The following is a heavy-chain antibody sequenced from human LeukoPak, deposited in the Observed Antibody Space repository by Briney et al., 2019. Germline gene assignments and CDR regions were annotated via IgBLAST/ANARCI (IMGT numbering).Heavy chain of an antibody. V-gene: IGHV1-46*01. CDR3: ARASGGNWNY. CDR2: INPSGGST. J-gene: IGHJ4*02. D-gene: IGHD1-20*01. CDR1: GYTFTSYY. Sequence: ASVKVSCKASGYTFTSYYMHWVRQAPGQGLEWMGIINPSGGSTSYAQKFQGRVTLTRDTSTSTVYMELSSLRSDNTAVYYCARASGGNWNYWGQGTLVTVSS.